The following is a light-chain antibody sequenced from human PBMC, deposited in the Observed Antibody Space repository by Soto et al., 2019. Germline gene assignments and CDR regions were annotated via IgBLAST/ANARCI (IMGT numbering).Light chain of an antibody. Sequence: EIVLIQSPAPLSLSPGERATLSCRASQSVSSNLAWYQQNPGQAPRLLIFDASNRATGIPARFSGSGSGTDFPLTISSLEPEDFAVYYCQQHSNWPLTFGGGTQVEIK. CDR2: DAS. J-gene: IGKJ4*01. CDR1: QSVSSN. CDR3: QQHSNWPLT. V-gene: IGKV3-11*01.